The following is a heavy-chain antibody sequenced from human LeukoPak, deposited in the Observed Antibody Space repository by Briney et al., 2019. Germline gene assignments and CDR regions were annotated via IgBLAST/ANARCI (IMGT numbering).Heavy chain of an antibody. CDR3: ARERNDILTGYFDY. V-gene: IGHV4-30-2*01. D-gene: IGHD3-9*01. Sequence: SETLSLTCAVSGGSISSGGYSWSWLRQPPGKGLEWIGYIYHSGSTYYNPSLKSRVTISVDRSKNQFSLKLSSVTAADTAVYYCARERNDILTGYFDYWGQGTLVTVSS. J-gene: IGHJ4*02. CDR2: IYHSGST. CDR1: GGSISSGGYS.